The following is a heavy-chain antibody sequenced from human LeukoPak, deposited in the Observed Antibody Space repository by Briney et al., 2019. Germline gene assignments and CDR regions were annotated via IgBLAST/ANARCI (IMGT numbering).Heavy chain of an antibody. Sequence: SETLSLTCTVSGGSISSYYWSWIRQPPGKGLEWIGDIYYSGSTNYNPSLKSRVTISVETSKNQFSLKLISVTSADTAVDYFARQYDSSGYCLYYFDYWGQGTLVTVSS. J-gene: IGHJ4*02. CDR3: ARQYDSSGYCLYYFDY. CDR1: GGSISSYY. V-gene: IGHV4-59*08. CDR2: IYYSGST. D-gene: IGHD3-22*01.